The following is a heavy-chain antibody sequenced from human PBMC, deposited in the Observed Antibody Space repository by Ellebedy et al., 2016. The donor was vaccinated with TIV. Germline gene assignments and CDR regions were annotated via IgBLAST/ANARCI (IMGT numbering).Heavy chain of an antibody. CDR3: ARTGNGYFQH. J-gene: IGHJ1*01. D-gene: IGHD4-23*01. V-gene: IGHV4-61*01. Sequence: GSLRLXCAVSGGSVSSGSYYWSWIRQPPGKGLEWIGYIYYSGSTNYNPSLKSRVTISVDTSKNQFSLKLSSVTAADTAVYYCARTGNGYFQHWGQGTLVTVSS. CDR1: GGSVSSGSYY. CDR2: IYYSGST.